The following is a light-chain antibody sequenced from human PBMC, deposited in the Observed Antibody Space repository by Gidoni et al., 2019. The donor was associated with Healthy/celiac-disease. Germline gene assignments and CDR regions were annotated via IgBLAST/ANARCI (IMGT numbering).Light chain of an antibody. CDR3: QAWDSGWGV. CDR1: KLGDKY. V-gene: IGLV3-1*01. J-gene: IGLJ2*01. CDR2: QDS. Sequence: SYELTQPPSVSVSPGQTASITCSGDKLGDKYACWYQQKPGQSPVLVIYQDSKRPSGIPERFSGSNSGNTATLTISGTQAMDEADYYCQAWDSGWGVFGGGTKLTVL.